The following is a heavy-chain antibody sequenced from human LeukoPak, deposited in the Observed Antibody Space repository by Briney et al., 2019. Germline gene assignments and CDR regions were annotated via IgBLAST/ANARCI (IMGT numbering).Heavy chain of an antibody. CDR1: GGSVSSRSYY. Sequence: PSETLSLTCTVSGGSVSSRSYYWSWIRQPPGKGLEWIGYIYYSGNTNYNPSLKSRVTISLDMSKNQFSLKLNSVTAADTAVYYCARNPFYSGYDDYYFDYWGQGTLVTVSS. CDR2: IYYSGNT. CDR3: ARNPFYSGYDDYYFDY. J-gene: IGHJ4*02. V-gene: IGHV4-61*01. D-gene: IGHD5-12*01.